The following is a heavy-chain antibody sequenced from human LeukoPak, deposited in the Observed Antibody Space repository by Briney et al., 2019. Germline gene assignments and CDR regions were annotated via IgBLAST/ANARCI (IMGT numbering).Heavy chain of an antibody. D-gene: IGHD3-9*01. V-gene: IGHV3-23*01. CDR2: ISGSGGST. CDR3: AKPYYDILTGYSQLYYFDY. Sequence: GGSLRLSCAASGFTFSSYTMTWARQTPGKGLEWVSGISGSGGSTYYADSVKGRFTISRDNSKNTLYLQMNSLRAEDTAVYYCAKPYYDILTGYSQLYYFDYWGQGTLVTVSS. CDR1: GFTFSSYT. J-gene: IGHJ4*02.